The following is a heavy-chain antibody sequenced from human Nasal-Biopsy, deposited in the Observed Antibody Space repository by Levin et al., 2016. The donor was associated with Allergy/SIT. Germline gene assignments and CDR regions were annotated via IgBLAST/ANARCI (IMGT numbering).Heavy chain of an antibody. Sequence: GGSLRLSCAASGFKFSHYGMHWLRQAPGKGLEWVVGIQSDGSKEYYADSVKGRFTISRDDSKSTLYVQMNSLTVDDTAVYYCARDLAQWALDFCGQGTMVTVSS. V-gene: IGHV3-33*05. CDR2: IQSDGSKE. J-gene: IGHJ3*01. CDR3: ARDLAQWALDF. CDR1: GFKFSHYG. D-gene: IGHD2-21*01.